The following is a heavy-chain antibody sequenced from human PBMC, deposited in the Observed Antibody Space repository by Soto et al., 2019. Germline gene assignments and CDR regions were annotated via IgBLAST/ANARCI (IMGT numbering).Heavy chain of an antibody. V-gene: IGHV1-2*02. J-gene: IGHJ4*02. Sequence: QVQLVQSGAEVKKPGASVKVSCKASGYTFTGYYIHWVRQAPGQGLEWMGWINPNSGGTKYPQKFQGRVTMTRETSIRSVDMSLTGLKSDDKAVYFCARDLAKGGGSAGFDYWGQGTLVAVSS. CDR2: INPNSGGT. CDR1: GYTFTGYY. D-gene: IGHD2-15*01. CDR3: ARDLAKGGGSAGFDY.